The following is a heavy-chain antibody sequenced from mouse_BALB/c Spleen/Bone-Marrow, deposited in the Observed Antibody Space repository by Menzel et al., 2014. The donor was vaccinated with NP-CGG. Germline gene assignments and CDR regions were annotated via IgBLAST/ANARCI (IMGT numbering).Heavy chain of an antibody. CDR2: IDPANGNT. D-gene: IGHD2-4*01. CDR3: ARYDYGVYFDY. V-gene: IGHV14-3*02. Sequence: VQLQQSGAELVKPGASVKLSCTASGFNIKDTYMHWVKQRPEQGLEWIGRIDPANGNTKYDPKFQGKATITADTSSNTAYLQLSSLTSEDTAAYYCARYDYGVYFDYWGQGTTLTVSS. CDR1: GFNIKDTY. J-gene: IGHJ2*01.